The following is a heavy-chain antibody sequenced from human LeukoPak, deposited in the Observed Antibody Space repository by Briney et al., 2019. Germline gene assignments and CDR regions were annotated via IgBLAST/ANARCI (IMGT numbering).Heavy chain of an antibody. CDR1: GFTFSSYA. J-gene: IGHJ6*03. CDR3: AKDWYDFWSGYYPSHYYYYMDV. Sequence: GGSLRLSCAASGFTFSSYAMSWVRQAPGQGLEWVSAISGSGGSTYYADSVKGRFTISRDNSKNTLYLQMNSLRAEDTAVYYCAKDWYDFWSGYYPSHYYYYMDVWGKGTTVTVSS. V-gene: IGHV3-23*01. D-gene: IGHD3-3*01. CDR2: ISGSGGST.